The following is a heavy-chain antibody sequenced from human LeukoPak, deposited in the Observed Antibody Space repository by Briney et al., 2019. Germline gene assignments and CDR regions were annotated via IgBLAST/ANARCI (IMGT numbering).Heavy chain of an antibody. V-gene: IGHV1-2*02. CDR3: ARDADYGDYRFDY. D-gene: IGHD4-17*01. Sequence: ASVKVSSKASGYSFTGYYMHWVRQAPGQGLEWMGWINPNSGGTNYAQKFQGRVTMTRDTSISTAYMELSRLRSDDTAVYYCARDADYGDYRFDYWGQGTLVTVSS. CDR1: GYSFTGYY. J-gene: IGHJ4*02. CDR2: INPNSGGT.